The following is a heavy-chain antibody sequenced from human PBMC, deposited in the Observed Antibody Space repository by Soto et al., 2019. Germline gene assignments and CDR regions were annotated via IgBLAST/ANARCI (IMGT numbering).Heavy chain of an antibody. CDR1: GFTFSSYA. Sequence: QVQLVESGGGVVQPGRSLRLSCAASGFTFSSYAMHWVRQAPGKGLEWVAVISYDGSNKYYADSVKGRFTISRDNSKNTLYLQMNSLRAEDTAVYYCARVPVPFGAFDIWGQGTMDTVSS. CDR3: ARVPVPFGAFDI. J-gene: IGHJ3*02. CDR2: ISYDGSNK. V-gene: IGHV3-30-3*01. D-gene: IGHD3-10*01.